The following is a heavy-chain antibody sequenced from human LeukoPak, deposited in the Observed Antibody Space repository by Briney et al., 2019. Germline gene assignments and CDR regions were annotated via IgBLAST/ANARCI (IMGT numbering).Heavy chain of an antibody. Sequence: GGSLRLSCAASGFTFSRYAMSWVRQAPGNGLEWVSALGVSVSGYGGSTYYADSVKGRFTISRDNSKNTLYLQMNSLRAEDTAVYYSAKDQTFRGSGHYTYLDYWGQGALVTVSS. CDR1: GFTFSRYA. V-gene: IGHV3-23*01. CDR3: AKDQTFRGSGHYTYLDY. CDR2: LGVSVSGYGGST. D-gene: IGHD2-15*01. J-gene: IGHJ4*02.